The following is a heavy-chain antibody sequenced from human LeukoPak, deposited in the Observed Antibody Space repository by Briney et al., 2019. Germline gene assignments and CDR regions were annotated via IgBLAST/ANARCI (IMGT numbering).Heavy chain of an antibody. V-gene: IGHV4-39*02. CDR3: ARSGPYCSGGSCYAYAMDV. CDR2: IYYSGNT. CDR1: GGSISKSPYY. Sequence: SETLSLTCSVSGGSISKSPYYWAWTRQTPGKGLEWIANIYYSGNTYYNLSLKSRVTISVDTSKNHFSLKLNSVTAADTAVYYCARSGPYCSGGSCYAYAMDVWGQGTTATVSS. J-gene: IGHJ6*02. D-gene: IGHD2-15*01.